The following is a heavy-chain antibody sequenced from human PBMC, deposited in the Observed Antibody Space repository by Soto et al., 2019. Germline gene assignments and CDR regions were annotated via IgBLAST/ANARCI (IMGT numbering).Heavy chain of an antibody. J-gene: IGHJ4*02. CDR1: GFTFSSYA. V-gene: IGHV3-30-3*01. CDR2: ISYDGSNK. CDR3: ARDSSGYCFDY. D-gene: IGHD3-22*01. Sequence: GSLRLSCAASGFTFSSYAMHWVRQAPGKGLEWVAVISYDGSNKYYADSVKGRFTISRDNSKNTLYLQMNSLRAEDTAVYYCARDSSGYCFDYWGQGTLVTVSS.